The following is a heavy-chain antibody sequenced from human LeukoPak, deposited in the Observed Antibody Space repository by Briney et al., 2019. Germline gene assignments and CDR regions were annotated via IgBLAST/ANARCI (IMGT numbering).Heavy chain of an antibody. J-gene: IGHJ6*04. D-gene: IGHD2-15*01. CDR2: IIPILGTA. CDR1: GGTFSSYA. CDR3: ARALVVVAATPEPYYYGMDV. Sequence: GASVKVSCKASGGTFSSYAISWVRQAPGQGLEWMGGIIPILGTANYAQKFQGRVTITADESTSTAYMELSSLRSEDTAVYYCARALVVVAATPEPYYYGMDVWGKGTTVTVSS. V-gene: IGHV1-69*13.